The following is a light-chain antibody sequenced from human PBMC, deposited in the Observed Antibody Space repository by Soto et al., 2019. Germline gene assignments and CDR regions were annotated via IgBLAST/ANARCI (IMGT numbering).Light chain of an antibody. CDR2: GAS. CDR3: QQYGSSHWT. CDR1: QSVSSSY. V-gene: IGKV3-20*01. J-gene: IGKJ1*01. Sequence: PVTLSLSPGDRATLSCRASQSVSSSYLAWYQQKPGQAPRLLIYGASSRATGIPDRFSGSGSGTDFTLTISRLEPEDFAVYYCQQYGSSHWTFGQGTKVDIK.